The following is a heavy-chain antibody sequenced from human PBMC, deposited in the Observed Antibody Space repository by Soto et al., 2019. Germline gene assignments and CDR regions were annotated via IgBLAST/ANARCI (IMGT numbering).Heavy chain of an antibody. CDR1: GGTFTGYT. J-gene: IGHJ6*02. V-gene: IGHV1-69*09. CDR3: ERRRYCGADCCHSHYYGLDV. Sequence: QVQLVQSGAEVTKPGSSVRVSCTTSGGTFTGYTINWLRQAPGRGLEWMGRIIPVLGVTNYAQKFRGRVRSAAAKSTNIAFMELRGLRSEDTAIYYCERRRYCGADCCHSHYYGLDVWGQGTTVTVSS. D-gene: IGHD2-21*02. CDR2: IIPVLGVT.